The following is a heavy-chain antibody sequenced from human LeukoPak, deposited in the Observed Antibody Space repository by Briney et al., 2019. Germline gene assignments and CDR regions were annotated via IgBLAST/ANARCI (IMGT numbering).Heavy chain of an antibody. V-gene: IGHV4-59*01. D-gene: IGHD6-13*01. Sequence: SETLSLTCTVSGGSISSYYWSWIRQPPGKGLEWIGYIYYSGSTNYNPSLKSRVTISVDTSKNQFSLKLSSVTAADTAVYYCARERIAAASWRWFDPWGQGTLVTVSS. CDR1: GGSISSYY. CDR3: ARERIAAASWRWFDP. CDR2: IYYSGST. J-gene: IGHJ5*02.